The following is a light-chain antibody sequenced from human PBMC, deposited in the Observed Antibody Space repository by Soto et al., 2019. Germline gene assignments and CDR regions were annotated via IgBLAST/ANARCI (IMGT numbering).Light chain of an antibody. CDR2: DVG. CDR1: SSDVGGYNY. V-gene: IGLV2-14*01. J-gene: IGLJ1*01. Sequence: QSVLTQPASVSGSPGQSLTISCTGTSSDVGGYNYVSWYQQHPGKAPKLMIYDVGNRPSGVSKRFSGSKSGNTASLTFSGLQAVDEAEYCCSSDIDTSTYVFGTGTKVT. CDR3: SSDIDTSTYV.